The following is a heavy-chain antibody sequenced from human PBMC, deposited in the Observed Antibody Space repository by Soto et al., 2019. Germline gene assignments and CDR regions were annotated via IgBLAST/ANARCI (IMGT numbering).Heavy chain of an antibody. D-gene: IGHD6-6*01. CDR2: ISYDGSNK. Sequence: QVQLVESGGGVVQPGRSLRLSCAASGFTFSSYGMHWVRQAPGKGLEWVAVISYDGSNKYYADSVKGRFTISRDNSKNTLYLQMNSLRAEDTAVYYCAKVYIQQLVGCLFDYRGQGTLVTVSS. V-gene: IGHV3-30*18. CDR1: GFTFSSYG. J-gene: IGHJ4*02. CDR3: AKVYIQQLVGCLFDY.